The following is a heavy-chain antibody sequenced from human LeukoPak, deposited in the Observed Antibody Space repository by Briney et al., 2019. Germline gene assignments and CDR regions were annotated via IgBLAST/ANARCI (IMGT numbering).Heavy chain of an antibody. V-gene: IGHV3-48*03. D-gene: IGHD3-10*01. Sequence: GRSLTLSCAVSGFIYSSYEMNWVRQAPGKGLGWVSSISSSGSTIYYADSVKGLFTMSRDNARNSLYLQMNSLRAEDTAVYYCATSGSDAFDIWGQGTMVTVSS. CDR3: ATSGSDAFDI. CDR1: GFIYSSYE. CDR2: ISSSGSTI. J-gene: IGHJ3*02.